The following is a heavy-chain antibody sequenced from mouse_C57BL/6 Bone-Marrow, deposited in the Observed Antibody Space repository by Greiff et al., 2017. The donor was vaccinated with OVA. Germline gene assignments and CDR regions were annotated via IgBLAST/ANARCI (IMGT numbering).Heavy chain of an antibody. J-gene: IGHJ2*01. D-gene: IGHD1-1*01. CDR2: IDPSDSYT. CDR3: ARWRDLTGFDY. CDR1: GYTFTSYW. Sequence: VQLQQPGAELVKPGASVKLSCKASGYTFTSYWMQWVKQRPGQGLEWIGEIDPSDSYTNYNQKFKGKATLTVDTSSSTAYMQLSSLTSEDSAVYYCARWRDLTGFDYWGQGTTLTVSS. V-gene: IGHV1-50*01.